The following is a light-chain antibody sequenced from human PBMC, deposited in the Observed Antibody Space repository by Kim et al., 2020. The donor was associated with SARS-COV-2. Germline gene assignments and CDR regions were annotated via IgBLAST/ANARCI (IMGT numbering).Light chain of an antibody. CDR2: RNN. J-gene: IGLJ2*01. Sequence: PGQRITISCSGASSNIGANYVYWYQQLPGAAPKLLIYRNNQRPSGVPDRFSGSKSGTSASLTISGLRSEDEADYYCSTWDDSLRVLFGGGTQLTVL. V-gene: IGLV1-47*01. CDR1: SSNIGANY. CDR3: STWDDSLRVL.